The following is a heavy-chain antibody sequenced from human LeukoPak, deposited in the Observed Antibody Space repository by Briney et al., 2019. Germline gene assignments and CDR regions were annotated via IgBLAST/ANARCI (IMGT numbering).Heavy chain of an antibody. CDR3: TGGGWSTDAFDI. CDR1: GFTFSSDA. CDR2: SGSNT. D-gene: IGHD6-19*01. J-gene: IGHJ3*02. V-gene: IGHV3-23*01. Sequence: GGSLRLSCAASGFTFSSDAMGWVRQAPGKGLEWVSVSGSNTYYADSVKGRFTISRDNSKNTLYLQMNSLRAEDTAIYYCTGGGWSTDAFDIWGQGTVVTVSS.